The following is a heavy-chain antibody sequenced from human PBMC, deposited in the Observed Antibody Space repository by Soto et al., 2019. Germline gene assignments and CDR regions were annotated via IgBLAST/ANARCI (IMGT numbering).Heavy chain of an antibody. V-gene: IGHV3-30-3*01. CDR2: ISYDGSNK. D-gene: IGHD3-16*01. Sequence: GGSLRLSCAASGFTFSSYAMHWVRQAPGKGLEWVAVISYDGSNKYYADSVKGRFTISRDNSKNTLYLQMNSLRAEDTAVYYCARDGGWHPQYYFDYWGQGTLVTVSS. CDR3: ARDGGWHPQYYFDY. J-gene: IGHJ4*02. CDR1: GFTFSSYA.